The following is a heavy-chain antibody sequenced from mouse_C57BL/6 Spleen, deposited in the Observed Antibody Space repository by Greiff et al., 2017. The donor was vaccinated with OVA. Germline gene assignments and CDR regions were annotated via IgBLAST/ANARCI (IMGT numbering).Heavy chain of an antibody. V-gene: IGHV1-26*01. Sequence: EVQLQQSGPELVKPGASVKISCKASGYTFTDYYMNWVKQSHGKSLEWIGDINPNNGGTSYNQKFKGKATLTVDKSSSTAYMELRSLTSEDSAVYYCASPGDYGSSPAWFAYWGQGTLVTVSA. J-gene: IGHJ3*01. CDR2: INPNNGGT. CDR1: GYTFTDYY. D-gene: IGHD1-1*01. CDR3: ASPGDYGSSPAWFAY.